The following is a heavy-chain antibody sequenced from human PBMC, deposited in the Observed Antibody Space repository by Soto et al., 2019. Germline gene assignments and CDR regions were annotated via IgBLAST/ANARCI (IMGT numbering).Heavy chain of an antibody. CDR3: TRALFTFTYGVQYVFDV. CDR2: INDIGRI. Sequence: SETLSLTCVVYDDSFTDYFWTWIRLSPGKRLEWIGEINDIGRINYNPSLKSRVSISVDTSKNQVSLKLNSVTAADTAVYYCTRALFTFTYGVQYVFDVWGQWTVVTVS. J-gene: IGHJ3*01. D-gene: IGHD1-1*01. CDR1: DDSFTDYF. V-gene: IGHV4-34*01.